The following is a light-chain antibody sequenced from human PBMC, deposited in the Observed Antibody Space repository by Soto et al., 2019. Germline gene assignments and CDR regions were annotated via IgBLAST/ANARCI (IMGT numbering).Light chain of an antibody. CDR2: GAS. CDR1: QSVSSK. J-gene: IGKJ5*01. Sequence: EIVLTQSPATQSVSPGERATLSCRASQSVSSKLAWYQQKPGQAPRLLIYGASTRATGIPARFSGSGSATEFALTISSLQSEDFAVYYCQQYNNWPITFGQGTLLEIK. V-gene: IGKV3-15*01. CDR3: QQYNNWPIT.